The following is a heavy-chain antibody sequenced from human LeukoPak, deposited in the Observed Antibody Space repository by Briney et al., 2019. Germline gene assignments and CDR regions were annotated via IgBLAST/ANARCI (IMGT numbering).Heavy chain of an antibody. Sequence: KAGGSLRLSCVVSGFPFSNGWMSWVRQAPGKGLEWVGRIKSKKDGGTIDYAAPVKGRFPISRDDSKNTLYLQMNSLKTEDTAVYYCTTGTAYSGLYHWGQGTQVTVSS. J-gene: IGHJ5*02. D-gene: IGHD6-25*01. CDR3: TTGTAYSGLYH. CDR1: GFPFSNGW. V-gene: IGHV3-15*01. CDR2: IKSKKDGGTI.